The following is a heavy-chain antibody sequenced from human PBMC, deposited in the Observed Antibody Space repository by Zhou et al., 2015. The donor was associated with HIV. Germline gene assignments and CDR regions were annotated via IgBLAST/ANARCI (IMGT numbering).Heavy chain of an antibody. CDR3: ARDRTIGTPYYYYGMDV. Sequence: QVQLVQSGTEVKKPGSSVKVSCKTSGGTFSGSEISWVRQAPGQGLEWMGEIIPIFGTANYAQKFQGRVTITADKSTSTAYMELSSLRSEDTAVYYCARDRTIGTPYYYYGMDVWGQGTTVTVSS. J-gene: IGHJ6*02. V-gene: IGHV1-69*06. CDR2: IIPIFGTA. D-gene: IGHD2/OR15-2a*01. CDR1: GGTFSGSE.